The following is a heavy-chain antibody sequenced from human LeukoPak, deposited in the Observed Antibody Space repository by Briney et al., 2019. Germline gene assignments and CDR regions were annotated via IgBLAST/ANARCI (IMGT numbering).Heavy chain of an antibody. J-gene: IGHJ5*02. V-gene: IGHV4-34*01. D-gene: IGHD3-3*01. Sequence: SETLSLTCAVYGGSFSGYYWSWIRQPPGKGLEWIGEINHSGSTNYNPSLKSRVTISVDASKNQFSLKLSSVTAADTAVYYCASGKHDFWSGYATNWFDPWGQGTLVTVSS. CDR2: INHSGST. CDR3: ASGKHDFWSGYATNWFDP. CDR1: GGSFSGYY.